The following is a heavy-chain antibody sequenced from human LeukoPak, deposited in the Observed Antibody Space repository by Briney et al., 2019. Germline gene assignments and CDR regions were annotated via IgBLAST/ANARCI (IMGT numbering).Heavy chain of an antibody. CDR2: IYYSGST. CDR1: RGSISTYY. V-gene: IGHV4-59*01. CDR3: ARDAGYCSSTSCHFGNWFDP. D-gene: IGHD2-2*01. J-gene: IGHJ5*02. Sequence: SETLSLTCTVSRGSISTYYWNWIRQPPGKGLGWIGYIYYSGSTNYNPSLKSRVTISVDTSKNQFSLKLSSVTAADTAVYYCARDAGYCSSTSCHFGNWFDPWGQGTLVTVSS.